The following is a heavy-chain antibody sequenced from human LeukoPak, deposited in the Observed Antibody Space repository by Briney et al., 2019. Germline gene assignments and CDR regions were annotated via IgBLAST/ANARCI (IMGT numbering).Heavy chain of an antibody. D-gene: IGHD2-15*01. Sequence: MKPNSGNKGYAKKFKGRVTMTRKTSIRTANMEVSRLRSEDTAVYYCAREICIGGSFYLSFDYWGQGTLLTVSS. V-gene: IGHV1-8*01. CDR2: MKPNSGNK. J-gene: IGHJ4*02. CDR3: AREICIGGSFYLSFDY.